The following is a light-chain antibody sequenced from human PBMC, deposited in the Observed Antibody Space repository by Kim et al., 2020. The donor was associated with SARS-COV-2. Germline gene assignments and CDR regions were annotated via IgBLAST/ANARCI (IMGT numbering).Light chain of an antibody. CDR1: ALPKKY. CDR3: YSTDSSGNHRV. Sequence: SYELTQPPSVSVSPGQTARITCSGDALPKKYAYWYQQKSGQAPVLVIYEDSKRPSGIPERFSGSSSGTMATLTISGAQVEDEADYCCYSTDSSGNHRVFGGGTQLTVL. V-gene: IGLV3-10*01. J-gene: IGLJ3*02. CDR2: EDS.